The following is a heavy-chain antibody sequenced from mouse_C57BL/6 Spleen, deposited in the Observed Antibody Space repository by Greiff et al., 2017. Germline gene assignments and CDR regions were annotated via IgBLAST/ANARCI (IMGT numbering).Heavy chain of an antibody. Sequence: QVQLQQPGAELVKPGASVKLSCKASGYTFTSYWMQWVKQRPGQGLEWIGEIDPSDSYTNYNPKFKGKATLTVDTSSSTAYMQLSSLTSEDSAVYYCARLGTTVVPPFDDWGQGTTLTVSS. CDR2: IDPSDSYT. D-gene: IGHD1-1*01. CDR1: GYTFTSYW. J-gene: IGHJ2*01. CDR3: ARLGTTVVPPFDD. V-gene: IGHV1-50*01.